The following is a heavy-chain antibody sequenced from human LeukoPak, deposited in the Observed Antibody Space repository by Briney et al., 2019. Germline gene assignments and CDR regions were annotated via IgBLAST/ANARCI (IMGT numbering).Heavy chain of an antibody. CDR3: AADGGYSYGYFDY. CDR1: GGTFSSYA. J-gene: IGHJ4*02. CDR2: IIPILGIA. V-gene: IGHV1-69*04. D-gene: IGHD5-18*01. Sequence: SVKVSCKASGGTFSSYAISWVRQAPGQGLEWMGRIIPILGIANYAQKFQGRVTITTDESTSTAYMELSSLRSEDTAVYYCAADGGYSYGYFDYWGQGTLVTVSS.